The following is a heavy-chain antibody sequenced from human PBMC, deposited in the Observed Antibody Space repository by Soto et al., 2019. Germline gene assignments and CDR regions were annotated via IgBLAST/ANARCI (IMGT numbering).Heavy chain of an antibody. CDR2: FYNSGNT. V-gene: IGHV4-30-4*01. CDR1: GGSISSGGYY. D-gene: IGHD3-22*01. J-gene: IGHJ4*02. Sequence: SETLSLTCTVSGGSISSGGYYWSWIRQPPGKGLEWIGYFYNSGNTDYNPSLKSRVTISGDTSKNQFSLKLSSVTAADTAVYYCARGWGYYDPFEHWGQGTLVTAPQ. CDR3: ARGWGYYDPFEH.